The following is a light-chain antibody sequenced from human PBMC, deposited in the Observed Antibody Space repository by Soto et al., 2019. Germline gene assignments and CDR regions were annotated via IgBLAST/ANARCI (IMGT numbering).Light chain of an antibody. Sequence: QSALTQPASMSGSPGQSITISCTGTSSDVGGYNYVSWYRQHPGKAPKLMIYDVNNRPSGVSNRFSGSKSGNTASLTISRLQAEDEADYYCSSHSSSSTLVVFGGGTKVTVL. V-gene: IGLV2-14*03. CDR1: SSDVGGYNY. CDR2: DVN. CDR3: SSHSSSSTLVV. J-gene: IGLJ2*01.